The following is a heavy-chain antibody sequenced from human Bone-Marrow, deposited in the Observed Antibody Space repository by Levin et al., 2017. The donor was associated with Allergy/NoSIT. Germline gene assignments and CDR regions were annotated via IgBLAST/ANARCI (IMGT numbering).Heavy chain of an antibody. CDR3: AKDQSSTSCYYFDY. D-gene: IGHD2-2*01. J-gene: IGHJ4*02. Sequence: GESLKISCAASGFTFSSYAMSWVRQAPGKGLEWVSAISGSGGSTYYADSVKGRFTISRDNSKNTLYLQMNSLRAEDTAVYYCAKDQSSTSCYYFDYWGQGTLVTVSS. V-gene: IGHV3-23*01. CDR1: GFTFSSYA. CDR2: ISGSGGST.